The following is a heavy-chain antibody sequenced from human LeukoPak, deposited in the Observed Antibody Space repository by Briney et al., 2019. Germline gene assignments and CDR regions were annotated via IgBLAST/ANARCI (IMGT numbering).Heavy chain of an antibody. J-gene: IGHJ4*02. CDR2: ISAYNGNT. CDR3: ARPSSGWGSYYFDY. CDR1: GYNFGSYG. D-gene: IGHD6-19*01. Sequence: GASVKVSCKASGYNFGSYGFSWVRQAPGQGLEWMGWISAYNGNTNYAQKFQGRVTMTRDTSISTAYMELSRLRSDDTAVYYCARPSSGWGSYYFDYWGQGTLVTVSS. V-gene: IGHV1-18*04.